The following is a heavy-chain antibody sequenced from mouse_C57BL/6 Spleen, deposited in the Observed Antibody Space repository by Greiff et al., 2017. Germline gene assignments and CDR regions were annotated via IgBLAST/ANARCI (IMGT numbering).Heavy chain of an antibody. CDR2: IDPETGGT. D-gene: IGHD2-5*01. Sequence: VKLQESGAELVRPGASVTLSCKASGYTFTDYEMHWVKQTPVHGLEWIGAIDPETGGTAYNQKFKGKAILTADKSSSTAYMELRSLTSEDSAVYYCTRRSYSNFYAMDYWGQGTSVTVSS. J-gene: IGHJ4*01. CDR1: GYTFTDYE. CDR3: TRRSYSNFYAMDY. V-gene: IGHV1-15*01.